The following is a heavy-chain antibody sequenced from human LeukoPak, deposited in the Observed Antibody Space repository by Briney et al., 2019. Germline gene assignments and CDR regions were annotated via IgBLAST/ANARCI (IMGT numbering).Heavy chain of an antibody. J-gene: IGHJ3*02. V-gene: IGHV3-20*03. Sequence: PGGSLRLSYAASGFIYDDLGTSGVSQAPGKGLEWVSGINWNGGSTGYADSVKGRFTISRDNAKDSLYLQMNSLRAEDTALYYCAREKHCSGDCYAFDIWGQGTMVTVSS. CDR1: GFIYDDLG. D-gene: IGHD2-21*02. CDR2: INWNGGST. CDR3: AREKHCSGDCYAFDI.